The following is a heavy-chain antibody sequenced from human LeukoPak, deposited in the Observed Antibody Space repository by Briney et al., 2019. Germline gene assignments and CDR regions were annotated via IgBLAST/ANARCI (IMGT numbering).Heavy chain of an antibody. J-gene: IGHJ4*02. D-gene: IGHD3-10*01. Sequence: GGSLRLSCAASGFTFSSYAMSWVRQAPGKGLGWVSAISGSGGSTYYADSVKGRFTISRDNSKNTLYLQMNSLRAEDTAVYYCARVLLWFGEFHFDYWGQGTLVTVSS. CDR3: ARVLLWFGEFHFDY. CDR1: GFTFSSYA. V-gene: IGHV3-23*01. CDR2: ISGSGGST.